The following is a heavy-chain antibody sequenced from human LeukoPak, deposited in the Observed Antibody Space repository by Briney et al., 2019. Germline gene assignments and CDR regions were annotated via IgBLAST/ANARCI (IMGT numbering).Heavy chain of an antibody. Sequence: SVKVSCKASGGTFSSYAISWVRQAPGQGLEWMGRIIPILGIANYAQKFQGRVTITADKSTSTAYMELSSLRSEDTAVYYCARDLTGLLFDYWGQGTLVTVSS. CDR1: GGTFSSYA. CDR3: ARDLTGLLFDY. D-gene: IGHD3-9*01. CDR2: IIPILGIA. V-gene: IGHV1-69*04. J-gene: IGHJ4*02.